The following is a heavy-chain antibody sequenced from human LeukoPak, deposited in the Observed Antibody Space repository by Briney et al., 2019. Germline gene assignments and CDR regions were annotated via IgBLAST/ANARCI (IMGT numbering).Heavy chain of an antibody. CDR1: GYTFTSYA. V-gene: IGHV1-69*04. CDR3: ARARDVVRGVSDY. D-gene: IGHD3-10*01. CDR2: IIPILGIA. J-gene: IGHJ4*02. Sequence: ASVKVSCKASGYTFTSYAISWVRQAPGQGLEWMGRIIPILGIANYAQKFQGRVTITADKSTSTAYMELRSLRSDDTAVYYCARARDVVRGVSDYWGQGTLVTVSS.